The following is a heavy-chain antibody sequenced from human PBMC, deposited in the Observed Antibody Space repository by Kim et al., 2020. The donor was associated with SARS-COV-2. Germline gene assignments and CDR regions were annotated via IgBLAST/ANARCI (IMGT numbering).Heavy chain of an antibody. CDR3: ARGLYSLYDSSGDDAFDI. CDR1: GFTFDDYG. CDR2: INWNGGST. V-gene: IGHV3-20*01. D-gene: IGHD3-22*01. J-gene: IGHJ3*02. Sequence: GGSLRLSCAASGFTFDDYGMSWVRQAPGKGLEWVSGINWNGGSTGYADSVKGRFTISRDNAKNSLYLQMNSLRAEDTALYHCARGLYSLYDSSGDDAFDIWGQGTMVTVSS.